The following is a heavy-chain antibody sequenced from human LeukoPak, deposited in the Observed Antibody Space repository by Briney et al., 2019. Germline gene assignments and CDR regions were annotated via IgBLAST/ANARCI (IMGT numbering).Heavy chain of an antibody. V-gene: IGHV3-7*01. Sequence: GGSLRLSCVASRFTFSDYWMSWVRQAPGKGLEWVANINQDGSKKVYADSMKGRFTISRDNAKESLYLQLNSLRADDTAVYYCAKWGPHCVGDYCPALDSWGQGTLVTVSS. J-gene: IGHJ4*02. CDR1: RFTFSDYW. CDR2: INQDGSKK. CDR3: AKWGPHCVGDYCPALDS. D-gene: IGHD2-21*02.